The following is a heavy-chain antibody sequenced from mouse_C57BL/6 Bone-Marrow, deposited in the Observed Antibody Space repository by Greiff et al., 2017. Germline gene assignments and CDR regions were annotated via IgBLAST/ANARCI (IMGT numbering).Heavy chain of an antibody. D-gene: IGHD2-4*01. CDR2: IYPGGGYT. CDR3: ARGDYGDY. V-gene: IGHV1-63*01. J-gene: IGHJ2*01. Sequence: QVQLQQSGAELVRPGPSVKMSCTASGYTFTNYWIGWAKQRPGHGLAWIGDIYPGGGYTNYNEKFKGKATLTADKSSSTAYMQFSSLTSEDSAIYYGARGDYGDYWGQGTTLTVSS. CDR1: GYTFTNYW.